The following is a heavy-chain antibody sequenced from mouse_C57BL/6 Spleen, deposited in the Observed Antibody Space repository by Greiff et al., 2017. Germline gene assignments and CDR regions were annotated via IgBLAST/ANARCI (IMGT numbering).Heavy chain of an antibody. D-gene: IGHD1-1*01. CDR1: GFTFTDYY. Sequence: EVMLVESGGGLVQPGGSLSLSCAASGFTFTDYYMSWVRQPPGKALEWLGFIRNKANGYTTEYSASVKGRFTISRDNSQSILYLQMNALRAEDSATYYCARYGSSYDYFDYWGQGTTLTVSS. V-gene: IGHV7-3*01. J-gene: IGHJ2*01. CDR2: IRNKANGYTT. CDR3: ARYGSSYDYFDY.